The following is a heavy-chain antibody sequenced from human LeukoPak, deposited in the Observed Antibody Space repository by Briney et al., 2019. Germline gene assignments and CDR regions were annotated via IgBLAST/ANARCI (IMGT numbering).Heavy chain of an antibody. CDR2: INSDGSST. J-gene: IGHJ6*02. V-gene: IGHV3-74*01. D-gene: IGHD4-11*01. CDR3: AREYSNRIPGSFGYYYYGMGV. CDR1: GDSFTSSSYY. Sequence: ETLSLTCTVSGDSFTSSSYYWGWIRQPPGKGLVWVSRINSDGSSTSYADSVKGRFTISRDNAKNTLYLQMNSLRAEDTAVYYCAREYSNRIPGSFGYYYYGMGVWGQGTTVTVSS.